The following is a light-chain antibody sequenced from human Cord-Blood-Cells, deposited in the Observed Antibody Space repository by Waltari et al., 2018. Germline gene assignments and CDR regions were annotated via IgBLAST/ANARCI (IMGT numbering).Light chain of an antibody. J-gene: IGKJ1*01. CDR3: QQRSNWPEWT. V-gene: IGKV3-11*01. CDR1: QIVSSY. Sequence: EIVLTQSPATLSLSPGERATLSCRASQIVSSYLAWYQQKPGQAPRLLIYDASNRATGIPARFSGSGSGTDFTLTISSLEPEDFAVYYCQQRSNWPEWTFGQGTKVEIK. CDR2: DAS.